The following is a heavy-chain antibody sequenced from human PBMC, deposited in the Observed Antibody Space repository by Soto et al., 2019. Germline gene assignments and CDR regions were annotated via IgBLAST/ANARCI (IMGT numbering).Heavy chain of an antibody. J-gene: IGHJ4*02. CDR1: GFTFSSYG. CDR2: ISYDGSNK. D-gene: IGHD6-19*01. CDR3: VTSIVIAGSLDY. V-gene: IGHV3-30*03. Sequence: GGSLRLSCAASGFTFSSYGMHWVRQAPGKGLEWVAVISYDGSNKYYADSVKGRFTISRDNSENTLYLQMNSLRAEDTAVYYCVTSIVIAGSLDYWGLGTLVTVSS.